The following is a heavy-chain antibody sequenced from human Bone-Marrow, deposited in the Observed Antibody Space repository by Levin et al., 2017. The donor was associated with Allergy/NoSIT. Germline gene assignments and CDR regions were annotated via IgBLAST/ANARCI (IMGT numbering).Heavy chain of an antibody. J-gene: IGHJ6*02. CDR2: INQDGTEK. CDR1: GFSFSHYW. D-gene: IGHD6-6*01. CDR3: VRESSSSAFNYYNYYAMDI. V-gene: IGHV3-7*01. Sequence: ASVKVSCVASGFSFSHYWMSWVRQAPGKGLEWVANINQDGTEKFSVESVKGRFTISRDNVKNSLYLQINSLRAEDTAVYYCVRESSSSAFNYYNYYAMDIWGQGTKVTVS.